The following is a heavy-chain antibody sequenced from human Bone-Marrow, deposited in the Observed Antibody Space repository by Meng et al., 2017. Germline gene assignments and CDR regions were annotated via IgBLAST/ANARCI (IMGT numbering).Heavy chain of an antibody. D-gene: IGHD3-3*01. J-gene: IGHJ4*02. CDR1: GGSISSYY. Sequence: SEILSLTCTVPGGSISSYYWSWIRQLPGKGLEWIGYIYYSGSTNYNPTLKSRVTISVDTSKNQLSLKLSSVTAAYTAVYYCARESFEWAQYDYWGQGTLVTVSS. V-gene: IGHV4-59*01. CDR3: ARESFEWAQYDY. CDR2: IYYSGST.